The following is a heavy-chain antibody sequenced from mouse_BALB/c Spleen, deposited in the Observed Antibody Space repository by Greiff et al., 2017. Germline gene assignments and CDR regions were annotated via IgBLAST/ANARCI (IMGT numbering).Heavy chain of an antibody. V-gene: IGHV5-6-5*01. CDR3: AREGRYDGGYAMDY. CDR1: GFTFSSYA. J-gene: IGHJ4*01. D-gene: IGHD2-14*01. Sequence: EVQRVESGGGLVKPGGSLKLSCAASGFTFSSYAMSWVRQTPEKRLEWVASISSGGSTYYPDSVKGRFTISRDNARNILYLQMSSLRSEDTAMYYCAREGRYDGGYAMDYWGQGTSVTVSS. CDR2: ISSGGST.